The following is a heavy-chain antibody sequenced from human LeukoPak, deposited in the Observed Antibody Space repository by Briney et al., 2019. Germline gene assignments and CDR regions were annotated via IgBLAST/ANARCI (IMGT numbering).Heavy chain of an antibody. Sequence: GXXFIXXNINWLRQATGQRLEWMGWLNPNSGNAGFSQKFQDRGTFTRDTSITTAYMELSKLRYGDTAVYECEXXXXXXXXXFWGQXXLXTVSS. CDR2: LNPNSGNA. V-gene: IGHV1-8*03. J-gene: IGHJ4*02. CDR3: EXXXXXXXXXF. CDR1: GXXFIXXN.